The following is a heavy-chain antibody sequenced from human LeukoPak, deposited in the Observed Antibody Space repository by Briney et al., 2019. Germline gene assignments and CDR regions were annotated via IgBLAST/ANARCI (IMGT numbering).Heavy chain of an antibody. CDR1: GGTFSSYA. Sequence: ASVKVSCKASGGTFSSYAISWVRQAPGQGLEWMGGIIPIFGTANYAQKFQGRVTITADESTSTAYMELSSLRSEDTAVYYCASKEYYYGSGSYYYCYYYYMDVWGKGTTVTVSS. D-gene: IGHD3-10*01. CDR2: IIPIFGTA. V-gene: IGHV1-69*13. CDR3: ASKEYYYGSGSYYYCYYYYMDV. J-gene: IGHJ6*03.